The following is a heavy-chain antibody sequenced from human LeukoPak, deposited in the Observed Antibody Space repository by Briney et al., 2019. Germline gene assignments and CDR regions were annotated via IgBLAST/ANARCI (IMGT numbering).Heavy chain of an antibody. CDR3: AKEETYYYDSSY. CDR2: ISYDGSNK. CDR1: GFTFSSYG. Sequence: GGSLRLSCAASGFTFSSYGMHWVRQAPGKGLEWVAVISYDGSNKYYADSVKGRFTISRDNSKNTLYLQMNSLRAEGTAVYYCAKEETYYYDSSYWGQGTLVTVSS. V-gene: IGHV3-30*18. D-gene: IGHD3-22*01. J-gene: IGHJ4*02.